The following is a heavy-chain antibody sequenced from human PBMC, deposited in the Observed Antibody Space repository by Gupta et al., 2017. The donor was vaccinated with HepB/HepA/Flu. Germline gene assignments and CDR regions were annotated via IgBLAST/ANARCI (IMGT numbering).Heavy chain of an antibody. V-gene: IGHV4-39*02. J-gene: IGHJ4*02. CDR1: GASVSSSSYF. CDR2: IYNTGAT. D-gene: IGHD3-22*01. CDR3: ARVNISASFDY. Sequence: QLQLQESGPGLVRPSETVSLTCNVSGASVSSSSYFWAWIRQPPGKTLESSGTIYNTGATSFNPSLKSRVTMSVDTSRNQVSLKLTSATAADTAIYYCARVNISASFDYWGQGTLVLVS.